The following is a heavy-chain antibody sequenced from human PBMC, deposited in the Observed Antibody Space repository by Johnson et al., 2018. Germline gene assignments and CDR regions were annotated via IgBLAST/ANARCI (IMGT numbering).Heavy chain of an antibody. CDR3: AREGVTTVTKLSFRRYYSYNYMDV. CDR2: ISGNGDET. D-gene: IGHD4-17*01. V-gene: IGHV3-23*04. CDR1: GFTLGSRA. Sequence: VQLVQSGGGLVQPGGSXRLSCAASGFTLGSRAITWVCQAPGKGLEWVSTISGNGDETFYPDSVKGRFTPSRDNSKNTLDLQMDTLRVEDTAVYNSAREGVTTVTKLSFRRYYSYNYMDVWGKGTTVTVSS. J-gene: IGHJ6*03.